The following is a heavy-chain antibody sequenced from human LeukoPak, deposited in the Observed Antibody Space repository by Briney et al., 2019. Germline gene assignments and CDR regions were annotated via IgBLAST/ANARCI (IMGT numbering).Heavy chain of an antibody. CDR2: IYYGGTT. CDR1: GGSISRSSDY. J-gene: IGHJ4*02. CDR3: ARVTGYVMEDYFDY. Sequence: SETLSLTCTVSGGSISRSSDYWAWIRQPPGKGLDWIGSIYYGGTTYYNPSLKSRVTISVDTSKNQFSLKVTSVTAADTAVYYCARVTGYVMEDYFDYWGQGTLVTVSS. V-gene: IGHV4-39*07. D-gene: IGHD6-13*01.